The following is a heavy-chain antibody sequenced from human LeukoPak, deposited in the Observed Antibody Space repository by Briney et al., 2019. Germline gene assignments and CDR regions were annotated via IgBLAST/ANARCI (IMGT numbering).Heavy chain of an antibody. CDR1: GFTFSSYG. CDR3: AKEAYSSGWYWLDY. D-gene: IGHD6-19*01. Sequence: GGSLRLSCAASGFTFSSYGVHWVRQAPGKGLEWVAFIRYDGSNKYYADSVEGRFTISRDNSKNTLYLQMNSLRAEDTAVYYCAKEAYSSGWYWLDYWGQGTLVTVSS. CDR2: IRYDGSNK. V-gene: IGHV3-30*02. J-gene: IGHJ4*02.